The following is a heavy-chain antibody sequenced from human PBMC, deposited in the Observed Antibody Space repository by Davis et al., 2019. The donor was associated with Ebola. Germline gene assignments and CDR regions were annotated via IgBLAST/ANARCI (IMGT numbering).Heavy chain of an antibody. D-gene: IGHD7-27*01. CDR3: ARDLGMGRRVDAFDI. J-gene: IGHJ3*02. V-gene: IGHV3-30*03. CDR1: GFTFSSYG. CDR2: ISYDGTDK. Sequence: GESLKISCEVSGFTFSSYGMHWVRQASGKGLEWMAVISYDGTDKDYADSVKGRFTISRDNAKNSLYLQMNSLRDEDTAVYYCARDLGMGRRVDAFDIWGQGAMVTVSS.